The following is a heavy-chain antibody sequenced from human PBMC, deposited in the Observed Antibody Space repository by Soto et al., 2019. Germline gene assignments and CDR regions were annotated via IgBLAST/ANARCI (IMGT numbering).Heavy chain of an antibody. J-gene: IGHJ6*02. D-gene: IGHD2-2*02. V-gene: IGHV3-73*01. Sequence: GGSLRLSCAASGFNFSGSAIHWVRQASGKWLEWVGRIRSRANNYVTSSAASVKGRFKFSRDDSKNTAYLQMSTLKTEDTAVYYCNRGQGAPIGDYYDHGMDVWGQGXTVTVSS. CDR1: GFNFSGSA. CDR2: IRSRANNYVT. CDR3: NRGQGAPIGDYYDHGMDV.